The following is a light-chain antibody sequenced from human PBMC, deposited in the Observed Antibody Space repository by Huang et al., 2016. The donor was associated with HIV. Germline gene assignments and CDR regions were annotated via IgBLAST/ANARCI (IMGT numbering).Light chain of an antibody. CDR3: QQYHGIPWT. Sequence: DIQMTQSPSSLSASVGDRVTITCRASQGIGNSLAWYQQQPEKAPRLLLYATSRLESGVPSRFSGSGSGTHYTLTISTLQPEDIASYYCQQYHGIPWTFGQGTKVEIK. CDR2: ATS. J-gene: IGKJ1*01. V-gene: IGKV1-NL1*01. CDR1: QGIGNS.